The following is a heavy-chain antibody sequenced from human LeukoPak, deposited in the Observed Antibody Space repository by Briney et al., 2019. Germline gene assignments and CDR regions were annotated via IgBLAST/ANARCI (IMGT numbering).Heavy chain of an antibody. CDR2: ISYDGSNK. CDR3: ARMKVRASSSWFFDY. J-gene: IGHJ4*02. Sequence: GGSLRLSCAASGFTFSSYAMHWVRQAPGKGLEWVAVISYDGSNKYYADSVKGRFTISRDNSKNTLYLQMNSLRAEDTAVYYCARMKVRASSSWFFDYWGQGTLVTVSS. CDR1: GFTFSSYA. V-gene: IGHV3-30-3*01. D-gene: IGHD6-13*01.